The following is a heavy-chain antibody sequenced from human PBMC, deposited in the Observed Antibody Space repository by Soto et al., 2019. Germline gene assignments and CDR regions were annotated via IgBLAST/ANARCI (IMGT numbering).Heavy chain of an antibody. Sequence: GXSVKGCWKASVYSFRSYAMHWVRQAPGQSLEWMGWINAGYGNTKSSQKFQDRVTISRDTSASTAYMELTSLRSEDTAVYYCARDTGDGTFDFWGQGPLVTLSS. CDR2: INAGYGNT. J-gene: IGHJ4*02. V-gene: IGHV1-3*01. CDR1: VYSFRSYA. D-gene: IGHD7-27*01. CDR3: ARDTGDGTFDF.